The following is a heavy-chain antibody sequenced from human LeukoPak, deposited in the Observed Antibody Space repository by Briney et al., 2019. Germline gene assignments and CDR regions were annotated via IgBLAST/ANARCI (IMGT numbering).Heavy chain of an antibody. CDR3: ARDPDSTGYFDY. J-gene: IGHJ4*02. V-gene: IGHV4-30-4*08. CDR1: GGSISSGDYY. D-gene: IGHD2-21*02. CDR2: IYYSGST. Sequence: SETLSLTCTVSGGSISSGDYYWSWIRQPPGKGLEWIGYIYYSGSTYYNPSLRSRVTISVDTSKNQFSLKLSSVTAADTAVYYCARDPDSTGYFDYWGQGTLVTVSS.